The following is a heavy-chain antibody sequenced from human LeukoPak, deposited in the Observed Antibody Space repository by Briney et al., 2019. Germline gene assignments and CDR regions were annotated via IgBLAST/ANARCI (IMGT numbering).Heavy chain of an antibody. D-gene: IGHD3-10*01. Sequence: GGSLRLSRAASGFTLSNYNMNWVRQAPGKGGEWGSHISSSSRSIYSADSVKGRFTISRDNAKNSLYLQMNSLRDADTAVYYCAREYGSATPDFDYWGQGTLVSVSS. CDR1: GFTLSNYN. J-gene: IGHJ4*02. CDR3: AREYGSATPDFDY. V-gene: IGHV3-48*02. CDR2: ISSSSRSI.